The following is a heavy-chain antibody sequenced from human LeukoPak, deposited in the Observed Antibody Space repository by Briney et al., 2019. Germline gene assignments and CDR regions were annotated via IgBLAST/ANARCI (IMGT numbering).Heavy chain of an antibody. CDR2: INSDGTTT. J-gene: IGHJ4*02. V-gene: IGHV3-74*01. D-gene: IGHD3-3*01. CDR1: GFTFSTYW. CDR3: ARDADFWSGSYYFDY. Sequence: PGGSLRLSCAASGFTFSTYWMHWVRQAPGKGLVWVSRINSDGTTTNYADSVKGRFTISRDNAKNTLYLQMNSLRAEDTAVYYCARDADFWSGSYYFDYWGQGTLVTVSS.